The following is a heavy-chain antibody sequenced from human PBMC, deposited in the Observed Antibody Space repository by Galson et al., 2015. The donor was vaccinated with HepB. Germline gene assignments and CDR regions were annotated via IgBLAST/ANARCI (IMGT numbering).Heavy chain of an antibody. D-gene: IGHD6-19*01. CDR2: ISYDGSNK. CDR3: AREGDGSGWSKQIAGTFDY. V-gene: IGHV3-30-3*01. J-gene: IGHJ4*02. Sequence: SLRLSCAASGFTFSSYAMHWVRQAPGKGLEWVAVISYDGSNKYYADSVKGRFTISRDNSKNTLYLQMNSLRAEDTAVYYCAREGDGSGWSKQIAGTFDYWGQGTLVTVSS. CDR1: GFTFSSYA.